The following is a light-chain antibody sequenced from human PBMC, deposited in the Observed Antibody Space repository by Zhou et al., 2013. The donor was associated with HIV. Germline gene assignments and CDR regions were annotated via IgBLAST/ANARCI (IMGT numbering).Light chain of an antibody. Sequence: EIVMTQSPATLSLSPGETATLSCGTSQNVNINLAWYQHKPGQAPRLLLYGASIRATDIPARFSGRGSGTEFTLTISSLQPEDLAVYYCQQYNHWPPLTFGGGTKVEIK. V-gene: IGKV3-15*01. CDR1: QNVNIN. CDR3: QQYNHWPPLT. J-gene: IGKJ4*01. CDR2: GAS.